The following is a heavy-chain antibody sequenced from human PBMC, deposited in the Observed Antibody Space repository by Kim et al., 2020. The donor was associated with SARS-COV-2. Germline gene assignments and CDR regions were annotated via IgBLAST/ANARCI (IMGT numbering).Heavy chain of an antibody. D-gene: IGHD3-9*01. CDR3: ARNDILTGYPPDY. V-gene: IGHV4-34*01. CDR2: INHSGNT. J-gene: IGHJ4*02. CDR1: GGSFSSYY. Sequence: SETLSLTCAVYGGSFSSYYWSWIRQPPGKGLEWIGEINHSGNTNYNPSLKSRVTISIDTSKNQFSLKVTSVTAADTDVYYCARNDILTGYPPDYWGQGT.